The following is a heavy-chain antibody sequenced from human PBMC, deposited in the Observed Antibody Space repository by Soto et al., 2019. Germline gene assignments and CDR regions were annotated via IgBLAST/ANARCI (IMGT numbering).Heavy chain of an antibody. CDR1: GGTICSSSYY. V-gene: IGHV4-39*05. CDR3: ATPRFGEYYYYGMDV. D-gene: IGHD3-10*01. J-gene: IGHJ6*02. CDR2: IYYSGST. Sequence: SETTSLRCTVSGGTICSSSYYWGWIRQPPGKGLEWIGSIYYSGSTYYNPSLKSRVTISVDTSKNQFSLKLSSVTAADTAVYYCATPRFGEYYYYGMDVWGQGTTVTVSS.